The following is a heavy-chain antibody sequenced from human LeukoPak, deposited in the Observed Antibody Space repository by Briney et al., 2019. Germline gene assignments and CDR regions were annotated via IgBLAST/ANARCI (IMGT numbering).Heavy chain of an antibody. CDR3: AREQGGSGWSGFDY. CDR2: ISIDGSRQ. J-gene: IGHJ4*02. CDR1: GFTLRNYA. D-gene: IGHD6-19*01. V-gene: IGHV3-30*15. Sequence: GGSLRLSCAPSIGFTLRNYAIHWVRQAPGKGLEWVAVISIDGSRQHYADFLVGRFTISRDNSKNTVSLQMSSLRTEDTAVYFCAREQGGSGWSGFDYWGQGTLVTVSS.